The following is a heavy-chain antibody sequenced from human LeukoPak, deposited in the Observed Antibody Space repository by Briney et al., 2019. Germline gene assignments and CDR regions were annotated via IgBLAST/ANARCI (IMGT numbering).Heavy chain of an antibody. CDR3: ARGKRYFDWLWFDP. J-gene: IGHJ5*02. CDR1: GGSFSGYY. Sequence: SETLSLTCAGYGGSFSGYYWSWIRQPSGKGLEWIGEINHSGSTNYNPSLKSRVTISVDTSKNQFSLKLSSVTAADTAVYYGARGKRYFDWLWFDPWGQGTLVTVSS. CDR2: INHSGST. V-gene: IGHV4-34*01. D-gene: IGHD3-9*01.